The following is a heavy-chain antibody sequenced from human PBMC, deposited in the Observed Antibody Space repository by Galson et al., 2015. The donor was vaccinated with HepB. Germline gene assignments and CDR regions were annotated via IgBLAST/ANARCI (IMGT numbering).Heavy chain of an antibody. CDR3: AGYDSSVGWFDP. V-gene: IGHV1-18*01. CDR1: GYTFTSYG. CDR2: ISAYNGNT. J-gene: IGHJ5*02. Sequence: SVKVSCKASGYTFTSYGISWVRQAPGQGLEWMGWISAYNGNTNYAQKLQGRATMTTDTSTSTAYMELRSLRSDDTAVYYCAGYDSSVGWFDPWGQGTLVTVSS. D-gene: IGHD3-22*01.